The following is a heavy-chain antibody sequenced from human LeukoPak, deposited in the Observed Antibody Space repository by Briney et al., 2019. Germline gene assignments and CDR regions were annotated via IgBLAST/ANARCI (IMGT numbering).Heavy chain of an antibody. Sequence: PGGSLRLSCAASGFTFSTYAMCSVRQAPREGLEWVSAICGRGVGTYYADSVKGRFTISRDNSKNTLFLQMNSLRAEDTAVYFCAHNSSGWSFDSWGQGTMVTVSS. D-gene: IGHD6-19*01. CDR1: GFTFSTYA. J-gene: IGHJ4*02. V-gene: IGHV3-23*01. CDR2: ICGRGVGT. CDR3: AHNSSGWSFDS.